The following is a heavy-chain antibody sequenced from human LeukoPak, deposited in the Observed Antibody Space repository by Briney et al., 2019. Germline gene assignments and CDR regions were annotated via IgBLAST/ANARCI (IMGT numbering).Heavy chain of an antibody. CDR3: ARGMDGYNSDAFDI. CDR2: IIPIFGTA. D-gene: IGHD5-24*01. Sequence: ASVKVSCKASGGTFSSYAISWARQAPGQGLEWMGGIIPIFGTANYAQKFQGRVTITADESTSTAYMELSSLRSEDTAVYYCARGMDGYNSDAFDIWGQGTMVTVSS. CDR1: GGTFSSYA. J-gene: IGHJ3*02. V-gene: IGHV1-69*13.